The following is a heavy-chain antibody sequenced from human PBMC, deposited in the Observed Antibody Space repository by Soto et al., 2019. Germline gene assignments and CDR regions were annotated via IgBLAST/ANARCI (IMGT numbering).Heavy chain of an antibody. D-gene: IGHD2-21*02. V-gene: IGHV4-31*03. Sequence: SETLSRMCTVSGGSISSGGYYWSWIRQHPGKGLEWIGYIYYSGSTYYNPSLKSRVTISVDTSKNQFSLKLSSVTAAYTSVHHCARGPRLASCGGNCPDYYYYGMHVLGQGTTVTASS. J-gene: IGHJ6*02. CDR3: ARGPRLASCGGNCPDYYYYGMHV. CDR2: IYYSGST. CDR1: GGSISSGGYY.